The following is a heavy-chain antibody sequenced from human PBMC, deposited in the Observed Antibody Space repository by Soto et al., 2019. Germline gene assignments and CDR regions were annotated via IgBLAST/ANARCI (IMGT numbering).Heavy chain of an antibody. V-gene: IGHV3-7*05. Sequence: EVQLVESGGGLVQPGGSLRLSCAASGLTFSTSWMSWVRQAPGKGMEWVANIKEDGSEKYYLVSLKGRFTISRENAKNSLYLQTNSLRGEDTAVYYCASLRGVYSDGFHFDYWCQGTLVTVSS. CDR2: IKEDGSEK. J-gene: IGHJ4*02. D-gene: IGHD5-18*01. CDR3: ASLRGVYSDGFHFDY. CDR1: GLTFSTSW.